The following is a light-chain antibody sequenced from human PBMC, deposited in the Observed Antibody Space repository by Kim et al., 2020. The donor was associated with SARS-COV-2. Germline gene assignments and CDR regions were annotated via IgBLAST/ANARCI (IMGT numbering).Light chain of an antibody. Sequence: TINCKSSQSVLYSSNNKNYLAWYQQKPGQPPKLLIYWASIRESGVPDRFSGSGSGTDFTLTISSLQAEDVAVYYCQQYYTTPPRTFGQGTKVDIK. CDR1: QSVLYSSNNKNY. CDR2: WAS. J-gene: IGKJ1*01. V-gene: IGKV4-1*01. CDR3: QQYYTTPPRT.